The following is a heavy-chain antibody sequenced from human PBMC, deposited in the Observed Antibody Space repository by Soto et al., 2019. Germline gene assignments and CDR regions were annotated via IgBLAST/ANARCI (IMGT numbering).Heavy chain of an antibody. Sequence: QVQLQESGPGLVKPSETLSLTCTVSGGSISSYYWSWIRQPPGKGLEWIGYIYYSGSTNYNPSLKSRVTLSVDTSKNPFALKLSSVTAADTAVYYCARDYYGSGSPPLGYWGQGTLVTVSS. V-gene: IGHV4-59*01. J-gene: IGHJ4*02. CDR2: IYYSGST. D-gene: IGHD3-10*01. CDR3: ARDYYGSGSPPLGY. CDR1: GGSISSYY.